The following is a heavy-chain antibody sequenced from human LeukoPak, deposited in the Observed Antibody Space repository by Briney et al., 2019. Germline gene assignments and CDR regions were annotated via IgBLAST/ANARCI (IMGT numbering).Heavy chain of an antibody. CDR2: INSGGST. V-gene: IGHV3-53*01. CDR3: ARVSGSYYEVDY. D-gene: IGHD1-26*01. J-gene: IGHJ4*02. Sequence: TGGPLRLSCAASGFTVGSSYMGWVRQAPGKGLEWGSVINSGGSTYYADSMKGRYTLTRDNSKNTLYFKMNSLRAEDTAVDYCARVSGSYYEVDYWGQGTLVTVSS. CDR1: GFTVGSSY.